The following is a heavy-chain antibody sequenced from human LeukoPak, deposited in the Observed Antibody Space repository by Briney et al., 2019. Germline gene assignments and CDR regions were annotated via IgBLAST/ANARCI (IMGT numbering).Heavy chain of an antibody. V-gene: IGHV7-4-1*02. CDR3: ARGVLLWFYYYTMDV. D-gene: IGHD3-10*01. CDR1: GYTFTNYA. J-gene: IGHJ6*02. CDR2: INTNTGNP. Sequence: ASVKVSCKASGYTFTNYAVNWVRQAPGQGLEWMGWINTNTGNPTYPQGFTGRFVFSLDTSVSTAYLQISSLKAEDTAVYYCARGVLLWFYYYTMDVWGQGTTVTVSS.